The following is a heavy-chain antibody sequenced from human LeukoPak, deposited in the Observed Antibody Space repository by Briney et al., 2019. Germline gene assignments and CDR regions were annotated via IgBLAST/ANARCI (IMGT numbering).Heavy chain of an antibody. J-gene: IGHJ4*02. V-gene: IGHV1-8*01. CDR1: GYTFTNYD. Sequence: ASVKVSCKASGYTFTNYDINWVRQATGQGLEWMGWMNPNSGNTGYAQKFQGRVTMTRNTSISTAYMELSSLRSEDTAVYYCARVGTAMVLYGPYYFDYWGQGTLVTVSS. CDR2: MNPNSGNT. D-gene: IGHD5-18*01. CDR3: ARVGTAMVLYGPYYFDY.